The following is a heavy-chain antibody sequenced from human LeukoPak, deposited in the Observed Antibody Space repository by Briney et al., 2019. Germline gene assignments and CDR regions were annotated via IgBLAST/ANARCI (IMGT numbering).Heavy chain of an antibody. Sequence: SQTLSLTCAVYGGSFSGYYWSWIRQPPGKGLEWIGEINHSGSTNYNPSLKSRVTISVDTSKNQFSLKLSSVTAADTAVYYCARGAGYCSGGSCSRLKYYFDYWGQGTLVTVSS. CDR2: INHSGST. CDR1: GGSFSGYY. CDR3: ARGAGYCSGGSCSRLKYYFDY. J-gene: IGHJ4*02. V-gene: IGHV4-34*01. D-gene: IGHD2-15*01.